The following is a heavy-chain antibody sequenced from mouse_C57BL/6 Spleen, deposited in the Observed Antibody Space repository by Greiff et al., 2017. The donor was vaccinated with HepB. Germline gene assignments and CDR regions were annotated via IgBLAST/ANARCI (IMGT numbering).Heavy chain of an antibody. V-gene: IGHV1-19*01. CDR2: INPYNGGT. Sequence: EVQVVESGPVLVKPGASVKMSCKASGYTFTDYYMNWVKQSHGKSLEWIGVINPYNGGTSYNQKFKGKATLTVDKSSSTAYMELNSLTSEDSAVYYCARSRGNYYGSSFDYWGQGTTLTVSS. CDR3: ARSRGNYYGSSFDY. J-gene: IGHJ2*01. CDR1: GYTFTDYY. D-gene: IGHD1-1*01.